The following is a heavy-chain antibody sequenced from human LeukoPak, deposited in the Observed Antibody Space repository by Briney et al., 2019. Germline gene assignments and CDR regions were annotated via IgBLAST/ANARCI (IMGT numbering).Heavy chain of an antibody. CDR2: ISYDGSNK. CDR1: GFTFSDYY. Sequence: AGGSLRLSCAASGFTFSDYYMSWIRQAPGKGLEWVAVISYDGSNKYYADSVKGRFTISRDNSKNTLYLQMNSLRAEDTAVYYCAKDGKFYFDYWGQGTLVTVSS. CDR3: AKDGKFYFDY. V-gene: IGHV3-30*18. J-gene: IGHJ4*02. D-gene: IGHD1-1*01.